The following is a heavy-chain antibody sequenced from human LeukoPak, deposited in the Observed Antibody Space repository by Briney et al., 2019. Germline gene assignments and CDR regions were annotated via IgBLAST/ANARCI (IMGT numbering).Heavy chain of an antibody. V-gene: IGHV4-31*03. CDR1: GGSISSGGYY. J-gene: IGHJ4*02. CDR2: IYYSGST. CDR3: ASLHQVRGLTVFDC. D-gene: IGHD3-10*01. Sequence: SQTLSLTCTVSGGSISSGGYYWSWIRQHPGKGLEWIGYIYYSGSTYYNPSLKSRVTISVDTSKNQFSLKLSSVTAADTAVYYCASLHQVRGLTVFDCWGQGTLVTVSS.